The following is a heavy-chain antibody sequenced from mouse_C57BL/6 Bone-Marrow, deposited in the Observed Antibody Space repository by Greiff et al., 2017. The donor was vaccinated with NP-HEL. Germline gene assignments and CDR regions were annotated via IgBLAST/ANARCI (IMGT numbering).Heavy chain of an antibody. J-gene: IGHJ2*01. D-gene: IGHD1-1*01. V-gene: IGHV5-17*01. Sequence: EVKLMESGGGLVKPGGSLKLSCAASGFTFSDYGMHWVRQAPEKGLEWVAYISSGSSTIYYADTVKGRFTISIDNAKNTLFLQMTSLRSEDTAMYYCARRDYYGSSSVYFDYWGQGTTLTVSS. CDR1: GFTFSDYG. CDR2: ISSGSSTI. CDR3: ARRDYYGSSSVYFDY.